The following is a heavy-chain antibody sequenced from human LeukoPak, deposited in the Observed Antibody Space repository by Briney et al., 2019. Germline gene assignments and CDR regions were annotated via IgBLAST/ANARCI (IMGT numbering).Heavy chain of an antibody. CDR2: IRFDGFNK. D-gene: IGHD5-12*01. CDR1: GFTFNNYW. Sequence: GESLRLSCVASGFTFNNYWMDWVRQAPGKGLEWVAFIRFDGFNKYYADSVKGRFTISRDNSKNTMYLQMNSLRAEDTAVYYCARGPSGYHNTGGQGTLVTVSS. V-gene: IGHV3-30*02. J-gene: IGHJ4*02. CDR3: ARGPSGYHNT.